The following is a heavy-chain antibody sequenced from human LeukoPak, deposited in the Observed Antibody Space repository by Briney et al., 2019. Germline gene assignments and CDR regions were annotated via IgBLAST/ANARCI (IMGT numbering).Heavy chain of an antibody. CDR3: AREQVAASDYYYYGMDV. J-gene: IGHJ6*02. Sequence: SETLSLTCTVSGGSLSSGDYYWRWLRQPPGTGLEWIGYIYYSGSTYYNPSLKSRVTISLDTSKNQFSLKLSSVTAADTAVYYCAREQVAASDYYYYGMDVWGQGTTVTVSS. V-gene: IGHV4-30-4*01. CDR2: IYYSGST. D-gene: IGHD2-15*01. CDR1: GGSLSSGDYY.